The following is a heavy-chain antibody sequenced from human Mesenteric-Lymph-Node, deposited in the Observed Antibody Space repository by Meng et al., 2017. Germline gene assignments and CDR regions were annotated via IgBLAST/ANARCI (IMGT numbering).Heavy chain of an antibody. CDR3: ASSIAVATLGY. CDR1: GFTFSSYA. Sequence: GESLKISCAASGFTFSSYAMHWVRQAPGKGLEWVAVISYDGSNKYYADSVKGRFTISRDNSKNTLYLQMNSLRAEDTAVYYCASSIAVATLGYWGQGTLVTVS. V-gene: IGHV3-30*04. J-gene: IGHJ4*02. D-gene: IGHD6-19*01. CDR2: ISYDGSNK.